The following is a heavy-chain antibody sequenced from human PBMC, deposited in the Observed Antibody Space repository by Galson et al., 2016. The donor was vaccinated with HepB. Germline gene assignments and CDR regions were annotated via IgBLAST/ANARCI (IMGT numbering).Heavy chain of an antibody. CDR2: ILPVFDTA. J-gene: IGHJ1*01. Sequence: SVKVSCKVSGGTFSTSSINWVRQAPGQGLEWLGQILPVFDTAQYAERFLGRVTITAAESTSTVYMKLSSLRSEDSAVYYCARGYDDSGYYYHYFQYWGQGTLVTVSS. D-gene: IGHD3-22*01. CDR3: ARGYDDSGYYYHYFQY. CDR1: GGTFSTSS. V-gene: IGHV1-69*13.